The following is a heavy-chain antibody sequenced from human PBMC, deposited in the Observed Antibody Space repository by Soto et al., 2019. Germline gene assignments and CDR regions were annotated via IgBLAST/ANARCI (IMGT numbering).Heavy chain of an antibody. Sequence: ASVKVSCKASGYTFTSYGISWVRQAPGQGLEWMGWISAYNGNTNYAQKFQGRVTMTEDTSTDTAYMELSSLRSEDTAVYYCATGTPRYCSGGSCYFFGFDPWGQGTLVTVPS. CDR3: ATGTPRYCSGGSCYFFGFDP. D-gene: IGHD2-15*01. J-gene: IGHJ5*02. CDR1: GYTFTSYG. V-gene: IGHV1-18*01. CDR2: ISAYNGNT.